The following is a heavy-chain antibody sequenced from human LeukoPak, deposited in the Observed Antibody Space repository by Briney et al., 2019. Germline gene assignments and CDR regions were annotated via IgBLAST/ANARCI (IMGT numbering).Heavy chain of an antibody. D-gene: IGHD3-9*01. CDR2: IYTSGST. Sequence: SETLSLTCTVSGGSISSYYWSWIRQPAGKGLEWIGRIYTSGSTNYNPSLKSRVTISVDTSKNQFSLKLSSVTAADTAVYYCARDSWGYDILTGYFSEGDFDIWGQGTMVIVSS. V-gene: IGHV4-4*07. CDR1: GGSISSYY. J-gene: IGHJ3*02. CDR3: ARDSWGYDILTGYFSEGDFDI.